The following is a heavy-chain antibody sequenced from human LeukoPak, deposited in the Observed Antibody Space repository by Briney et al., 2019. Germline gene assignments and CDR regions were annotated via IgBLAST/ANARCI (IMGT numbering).Heavy chain of an antibody. Sequence: GGSLRLSCAASGFTFSNAWMSWVRQAPAKGLEWVGRIKSKTDGGTTDYGAPVKGRFTISRDDSKSMLYLQMNSLKTDDTAVYFCTTPRLGSDAFEIWGQGTMVTVSS. CDR2: IKSKTDGGTT. CDR1: GFTFSNAW. V-gene: IGHV3-15*01. D-gene: IGHD6-19*01. CDR3: TTPRLGSDAFEI. J-gene: IGHJ3*02.